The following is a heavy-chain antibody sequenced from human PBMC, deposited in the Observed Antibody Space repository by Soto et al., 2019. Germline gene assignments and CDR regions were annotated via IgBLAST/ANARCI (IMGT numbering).Heavy chain of an antibody. Sequence: PGGSLRLSCEATGFTFSSHEMNWIRQTPGKRLEWIAKISGSGSTINYADSVKGRFTISRDNVQRTLHLQMDSLRVEDTGVYYCARGGVYWGPGTLVTVSS. V-gene: IGHV3-48*03. CDR1: GFTFSSHE. J-gene: IGHJ1*01. CDR2: ISGSGSTI. D-gene: IGHD2-8*01. CDR3: ARGGVY.